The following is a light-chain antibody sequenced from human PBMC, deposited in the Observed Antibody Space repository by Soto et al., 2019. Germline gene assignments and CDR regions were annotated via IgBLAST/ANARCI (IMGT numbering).Light chain of an antibody. Sequence: DAVMTQTPLSLSVTPGQPASISCKSSQSLLHSDGKTYLYWFLQRPGQAPQLLIYEVSNRFSGVPGRFSGGGSGTDFPLKVSRVEAEDVGVYYCMQSQQPPYTFGQGTKLEIK. V-gene: IGKV2D-29*01. J-gene: IGKJ2*01. CDR1: QSLLHSDGKTY. CDR3: MQSQQPPYT. CDR2: EVS.